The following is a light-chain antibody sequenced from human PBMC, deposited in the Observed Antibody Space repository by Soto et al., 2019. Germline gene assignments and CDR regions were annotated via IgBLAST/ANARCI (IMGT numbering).Light chain of an antibody. J-gene: IGKJ1*01. CDR2: DTS. V-gene: IGKV3D-20*02. CDR3: HQRQSWPRT. Sequence: EIALTQSPGTLSLSPGERATLSCRASQTLINSFIAWYQHKPGQAPRLLVYDTSTRATGIPDRYSGSGSGTDFTLTISRLEPEDFAVYYCHQRQSWPRTFGQGTKVDIK. CDR1: QTLINSF.